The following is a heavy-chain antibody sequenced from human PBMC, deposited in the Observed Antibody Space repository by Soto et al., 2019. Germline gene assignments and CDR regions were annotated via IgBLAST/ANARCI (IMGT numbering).Heavy chain of an antibody. CDR1: GGSFSGYY. Sequence: SETLSLTCAVYGGSFSGYYWIWIRQPPGKGLEWIGEINHGGSIHYNPSLKSRVTISAETSKNQFSLNLRSLTAADTALYYCARGSQWLDYWGQGALVTVSS. J-gene: IGHJ4*02. CDR2: INHGGSI. CDR3: ARGSQWLDY. V-gene: IGHV4-34*01. D-gene: IGHD6-19*01.